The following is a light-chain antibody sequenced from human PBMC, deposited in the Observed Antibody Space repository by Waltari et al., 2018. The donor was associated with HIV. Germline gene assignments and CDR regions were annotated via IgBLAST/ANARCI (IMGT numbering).Light chain of an antibody. J-gene: IGLJ2*01. CDR2: KNN. V-gene: IGLV1-44*01. Sequence: VLTQPPSASGTPGQRVTISCSGGRFNIGSNSVTWYQHLPGTAPRLLIFKNNQRPSGVPDRFSGSKSGTSASLAISGLQSEDEADYYCAAWDESLNGLFGGLFGGGTKLTVL. CDR1: RFNIGSNS. CDR3: AAWDESLNGLFGGL.